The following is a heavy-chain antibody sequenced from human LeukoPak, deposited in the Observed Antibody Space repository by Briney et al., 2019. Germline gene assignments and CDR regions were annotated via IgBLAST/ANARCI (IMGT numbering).Heavy chain of an antibody. J-gene: IGHJ6*02. Sequence: TSETLSLTCTVSGDSIGGYFWSWIRQSPGKGLEWIGHIYHSGSTNYNPSLKSRVTISVDTSKNQFSLKLTSVTSADTAVYYCARDGPAYTSRCYDYYYGLDVWGPGTTVTVSS. CDR2: IYHSGST. V-gene: IGHV4-59*01. CDR3: ARDGPAYTSRCYDYYYGLDV. D-gene: IGHD2-2*01. CDR1: GDSIGGYF.